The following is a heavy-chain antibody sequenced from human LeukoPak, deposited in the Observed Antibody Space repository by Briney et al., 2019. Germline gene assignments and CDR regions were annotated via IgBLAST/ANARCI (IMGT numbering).Heavy chain of an antibody. D-gene: IGHD1-26*01. V-gene: IGHV3-30*18. Sequence: GGSLRLSCAASGFTFSSYGMHWVRQAPGKGLEWVAVISYDGSNKYYADSVKGRFTISRDNSKNTLYLQMNSPRAEDTAVYYCAKVSPYSGSNYWGQGTLVTASS. CDR2: ISYDGSNK. CDR3: AKVSPYSGSNY. CDR1: GFTFSSYG. J-gene: IGHJ4*02.